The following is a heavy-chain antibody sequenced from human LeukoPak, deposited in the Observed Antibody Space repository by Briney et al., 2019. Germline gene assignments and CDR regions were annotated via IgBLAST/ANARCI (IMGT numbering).Heavy chain of an antibody. CDR2: ISYDGSNK. V-gene: IGHV3-30-3*01. Sequence: PGGSLRLSCAASGFTFSSYAMHWVRQAPGKGLEWVAVISYDGSNKYYADSVKGRFTISRDNSKNTLYLQMNSLRAEDTAVYYCATPPREHGYWGQGTLVTVSS. CDR3: ATPPREHGY. CDR1: GFTFSSYA. D-gene: IGHD1/OR15-1a*01. J-gene: IGHJ4*02.